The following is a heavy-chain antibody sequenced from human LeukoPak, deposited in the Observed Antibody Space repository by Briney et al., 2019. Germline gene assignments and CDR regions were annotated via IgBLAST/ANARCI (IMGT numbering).Heavy chain of an antibody. CDR3: ARPKMAVVTPLDY. CDR1: GFTFSSYS. D-gene: IGHD4-23*01. CDR2: ISSSSSTI. V-gene: IGHV3-48*02. J-gene: IGHJ4*02. Sequence: GGSLRLSCAASGFTFSSYSMNWVRQAPGKGLEWVSYISSSSSTIYYADSVKGRFTISRDNSKSTVYLQMNSLRDEDTAVYYCARPKMAVVTPLDYWGQGTLVTVSS.